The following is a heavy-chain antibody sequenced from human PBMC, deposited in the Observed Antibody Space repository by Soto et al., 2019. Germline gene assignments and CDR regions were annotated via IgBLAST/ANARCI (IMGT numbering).Heavy chain of an antibody. CDR3: AHIPNYYQYDSFDP. CDR2: IYWDDDK. V-gene: IGHV2-5*02. D-gene: IGHD3-16*01. CDR1: GFSLTTRGVG. Sequence: QITLKESGPTLVKPTQTLTLTCTFSGFSLTTRGVGVGWIRQPPGKALECLALIYWDDDKRYSPSLQSRLSTTNDTSKTQVVLTMTNVDPVDTATYYCAHIPNYYQYDSFDPWGQGTLVSVSS. J-gene: IGHJ5*02.